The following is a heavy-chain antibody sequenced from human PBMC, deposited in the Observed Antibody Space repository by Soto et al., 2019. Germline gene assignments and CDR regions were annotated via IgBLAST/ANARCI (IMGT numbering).Heavy chain of an antibody. J-gene: IGHJ4*02. D-gene: IGHD5-18*01. CDR3: ARIPRYSFPTSDDLDS. V-gene: IGHV1-69*13. CDR1: VGTFYTYT. Sequence: WXSVKVSCKASVGTFYTYTFSWVRQAPGQGLEWMGSITPIYPTTNYAEKFQGRLTVTADGSTNTAYMELNSLTSEDTAVYYCARIPRYSFPTSDDLDSWGQGTLVTVS. CDR2: ITPIYPTT.